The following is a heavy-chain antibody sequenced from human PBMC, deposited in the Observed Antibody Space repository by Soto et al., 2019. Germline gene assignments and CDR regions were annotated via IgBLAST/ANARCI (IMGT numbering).Heavy chain of an antibody. D-gene: IGHD1-26*01. J-gene: IGHJ3*01. CDR3: AKRQSGSYYAAFDL. V-gene: IGHV3-23*01. CDR1: GFSFTDYP. Sequence: EVQLLESGGGLVQSGGSLRLSCAAAGFSFTDYPMTWVRQAPGKGLEWVSSISGSGATTYYADSVKGRFNISRDNSNNTLYLQMNSLSAEDTAVYYCAKRQSGSYYAAFDLWGQGTTVTVSS. CDR2: ISGSGATT.